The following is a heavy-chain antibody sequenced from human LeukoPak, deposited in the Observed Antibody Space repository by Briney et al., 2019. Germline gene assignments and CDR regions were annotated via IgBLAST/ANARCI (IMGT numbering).Heavy chain of an antibody. V-gene: IGHV3-30*02. D-gene: IGHD5-18*01. J-gene: IGHJ4*02. Sequence: SGGSLRLSCAASGFTFSSYGMHWVRQAPGKGLEWVAFIRYDGSNKYYADSVKGRFTISRDNSKNTLYLQMNSLRAEDTAVYYCARAYSYGYSPFDYWGQGTLVTVSS. CDR2: IRYDGSNK. CDR3: ARAYSYGYSPFDY. CDR1: GFTFSSYG.